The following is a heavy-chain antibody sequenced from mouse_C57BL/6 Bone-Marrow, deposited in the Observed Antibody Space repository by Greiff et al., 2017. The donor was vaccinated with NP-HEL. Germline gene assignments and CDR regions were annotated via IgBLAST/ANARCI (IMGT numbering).Heavy chain of an antibody. CDR2: IDPSDSYT. CDR1: GYTFTSYW. CDR3: ARKLPMDY. V-gene: IGHV1-50*01. Sequence: QVQLQQPGAELVKPGASVKLSCKASGYTFTSYWMQWVKQRPGQGLEWIGEIDPSDSYTNYNQKFKGKATLTVDTSSSTVYMQLSSLTSEDSAVYYCARKLPMDYWGQGTSVTVSS. J-gene: IGHJ4*01.